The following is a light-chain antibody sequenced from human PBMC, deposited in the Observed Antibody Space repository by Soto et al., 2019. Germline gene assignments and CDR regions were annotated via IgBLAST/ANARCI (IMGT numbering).Light chain of an antibody. CDR2: GAS. J-gene: IGKJ1*01. CDR3: PQYSDWPPWR. Sequence: ARRSVSPGESVTHSCRAKLVRGSHVAWYQQKPGEAPRLLIFGASIRATGIPARFSGDGSETELTLTISSLQSDDFAVYYCPQYSDWPPWRFGPGTKVDIK. CDR1: LVRGSH. V-gene: IGKV3-15*01.